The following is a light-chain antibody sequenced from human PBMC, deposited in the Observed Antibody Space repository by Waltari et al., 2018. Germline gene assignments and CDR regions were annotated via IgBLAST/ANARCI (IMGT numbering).Light chain of an antibody. CDR3: QQLNSYPLS. CDR2: AAS. J-gene: IGKJ3*01. CDR1: QGISSY. Sequence: IQLTQSPSSLSASVVDRVTITCRASQGISSYLAWYQQKPGKAPELLIYAASTLQSGVPSRFSGSGSGTDFTLTISSLQPDDFATYYCQQLNSYPLSFGPGTKVDVK. V-gene: IGKV1-9*01.